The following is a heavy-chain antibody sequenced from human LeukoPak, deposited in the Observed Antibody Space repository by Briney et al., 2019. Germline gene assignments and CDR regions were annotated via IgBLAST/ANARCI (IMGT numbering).Heavy chain of an antibody. Sequence: GGSLRLSCAASGFTFNDYAMSWVRQAPGAGLEWVSAVTGRGVATHYADSVKGRFTISRDNSKKTMYLQMNSLRAEDTAIYYCASDPNGDYVGALGFWGRGTLVTVSS. V-gene: IGHV3-23*01. D-gene: IGHD4-17*01. J-gene: IGHJ4*01. CDR2: VTGRGVAT. CDR1: GFTFNDYA. CDR3: ASDPNGDYVGALGF.